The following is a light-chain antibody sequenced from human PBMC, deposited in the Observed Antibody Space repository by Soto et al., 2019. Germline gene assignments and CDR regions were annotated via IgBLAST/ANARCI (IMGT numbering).Light chain of an antibody. J-gene: IGKJ3*01. CDR3: QKYSTVPL. CDR1: PGISNY. Sequence: DIQMIQSPSSLSASVGDRVTITCRASPGISNYIAWYQQKPGKAPKLLIYAASTLQSEVPAGFSGSGYGTDFTLPINSLHPEDVATYSCQKYSTVPLFGPGTKVHIK. CDR2: AAS. V-gene: IGKV1-27*01.